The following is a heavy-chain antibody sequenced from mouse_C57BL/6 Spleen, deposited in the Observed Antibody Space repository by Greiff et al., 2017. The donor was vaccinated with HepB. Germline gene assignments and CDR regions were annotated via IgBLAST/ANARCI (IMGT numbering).Heavy chain of an antibody. Sequence: QVQLQQSGAELVRPGASVTLSCKASGYTFTDYEMHWVKQTPVHGLEWIGAIDPETGGTAYNQKFKGKAILTADKSSSTAYMELRSLTSEDSAVYYCTRAGDSTGAFAYWGQGTLVTVSA. CDR3: TRAGDSTGAFAY. CDR1: GYTFTDYE. D-gene: IGHD3-3*01. V-gene: IGHV1-15*01. J-gene: IGHJ3*01. CDR2: IDPETGGT.